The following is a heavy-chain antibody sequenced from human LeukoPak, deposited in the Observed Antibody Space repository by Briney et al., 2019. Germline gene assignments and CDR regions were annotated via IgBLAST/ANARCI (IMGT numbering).Heavy chain of an antibody. Sequence: ASVKVSCKASGYSFTDHFIHWVRQPPGQGLEWMGRINPYSGDTQFTQTFEGRVTISRDTSISTAFLEVSRLRSDDTAVYYCAREGFSGYRSAYYYNGMDGCGQGTTVTV. CDR1: GYSFTDHF. CDR3: AREGFSGYRSAYYYNGMDG. V-gene: IGHV1-2*06. D-gene: IGHD5-18*01. CDR2: INPYSGDT. J-gene: IGHJ6*02.